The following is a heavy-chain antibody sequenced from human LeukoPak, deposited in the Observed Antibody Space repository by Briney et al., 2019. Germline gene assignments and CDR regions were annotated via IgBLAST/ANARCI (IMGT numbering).Heavy chain of an antibody. J-gene: IGHJ6*03. CDR3: ARDTGGYCSGGSCYYYYMDV. CDR2: ISYDGSNK. V-gene: IGHV3-30-3*01. Sequence: SGRSLRLSCAASGFTFSSYAIHWVRQAPGKGLEWVAVISYDGSNKYYADSVKGRFTISRDNAKNSLYLQMNSLRAEDTAVYYCARDTGGYCSGGSCYYYYMDVWGKGTTVTVSS. D-gene: IGHD2-15*01. CDR1: GFTFSSYA.